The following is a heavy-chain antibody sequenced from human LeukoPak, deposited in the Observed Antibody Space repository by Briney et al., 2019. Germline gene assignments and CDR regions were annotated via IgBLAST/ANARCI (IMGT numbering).Heavy chain of an antibody. CDR3: AKSYYYHSGSFDY. CDR2: FSSDGRST. CDR1: GFTFSTYN. V-gene: IGHV3-30*18. D-gene: IGHD3-10*01. Sequence: GRSLRLSCAASGFTFSTYNMHGVRQAPGKGLEWVAVFSSDGRSTFYAENLQGRFTLSRGNSKNTLSLQMNSLRAEDTAVYYCAKSYYYHSGSFDYWGQGTLVTVSS. J-gene: IGHJ4*02.